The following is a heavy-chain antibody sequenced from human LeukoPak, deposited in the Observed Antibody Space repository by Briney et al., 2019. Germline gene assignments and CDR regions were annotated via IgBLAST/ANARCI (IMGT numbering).Heavy chain of an antibody. CDR1: GYTFTNNY. Sequence: ASVKVSCKASGYTFTNNYLHWVRQAPGQGLEWMGMIYPRDGSTSYAQNFQGRVTVTRDTSTTTVHMELRGLKSEDTAVYYCARDQEGFDYWGQGTVVTVSS. J-gene: IGHJ4*02. V-gene: IGHV1-46*01. CDR2: IYPRDGST. CDR3: ARDQEGFDY.